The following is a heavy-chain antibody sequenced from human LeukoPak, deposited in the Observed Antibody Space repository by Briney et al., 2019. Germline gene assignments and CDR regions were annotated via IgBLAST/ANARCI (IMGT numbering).Heavy chain of an antibody. CDR3: ARDGGAGYSYGYMFDY. J-gene: IGHJ4*02. CDR2: IYYSGST. D-gene: IGHD5-18*01. V-gene: IGHV4-59*01. CDR1: GRSISSYY. Sequence: PSETLSLTCTVSGRSISSYYWSWIRQPPGKGLEWIGYIYYSGSTNYNPSLKSRVTIPVDTSKNQFSLKLSSVTAADTAVYYCARDGGAGYSYGYMFDYWGQGTLVTVSS.